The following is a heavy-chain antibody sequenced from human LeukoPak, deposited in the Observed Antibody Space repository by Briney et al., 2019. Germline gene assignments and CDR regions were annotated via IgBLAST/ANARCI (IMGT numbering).Heavy chain of an antibody. D-gene: IGHD4-17*01. CDR3: ARDIGYGDYVSFGY. CDR2: IYYSGST. CDR1: GGSISSYY. Sequence: PSETLSLTCTVSGGSISSYYWSWIRQPPGKGLEWIGYIYYSGSTNYNPSLKSRVTISVDTSKNQFSLKLSSVTAADTAVYYCARDIGYGDYVSFGYWGQGTLVTVSS. V-gene: IGHV4-59*01. J-gene: IGHJ4*02.